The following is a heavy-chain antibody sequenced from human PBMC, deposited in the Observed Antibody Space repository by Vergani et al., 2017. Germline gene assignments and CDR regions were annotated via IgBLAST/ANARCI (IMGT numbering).Heavy chain of an antibody. CDR2: IGYDGRNK. D-gene: IGHD6-19*01. CDR3: AKDSDLSGYSSEFDY. J-gene: IGHJ4*02. Sequence: QVQLVESGGGVVQPGRSLRLSCAASGFTFSSYGMHWVRQAPGKGLEWVAVIGYDGRNKYYADSVKGRFTISRDNSKNTLYLQMNSLRAEDTAVYYCAKDSDLSGYSSEFDYWGQGTLVTVSS. V-gene: IGHV3-33*06. CDR1: GFTFSSYG.